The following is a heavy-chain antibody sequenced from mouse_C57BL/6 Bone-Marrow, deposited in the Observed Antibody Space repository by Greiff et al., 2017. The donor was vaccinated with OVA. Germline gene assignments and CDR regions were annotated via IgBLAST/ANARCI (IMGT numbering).Heavy chain of an antibody. J-gene: IGHJ1*03. V-gene: IGHV1-81*01. CDR3: ARWGYYGWYFDV. D-gene: IGHD1-1*01. CDR2: IYPRSGNT. Sequence: QVQLKESGAELARPGASVKLSCKASGYTFTSYGISWVKQRTGQGLEWIGEIYPRSGNTYSNEKFKGKATLTADKSSRKAYMELRSLTSEDSAVYFCARWGYYGWYFDVWGTGTTVTVSS. CDR1: GYTFTSYG.